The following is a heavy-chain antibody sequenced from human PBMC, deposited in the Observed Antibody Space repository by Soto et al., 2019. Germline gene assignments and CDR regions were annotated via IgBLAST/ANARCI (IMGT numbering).Heavy chain of an antibody. D-gene: IGHD3-10*01. CDR3: AKALYGGFTY. J-gene: IGHJ4*02. CDR2: ISGSGDST. CDR1: GFTFSVYA. V-gene: IGHV3-23*01. Sequence: EVRLLESGGGLVQPGGSLRLSCAASGFTFSVYAMSWVRQAPGKGLEWVSGISGSGDSTHYADSVKGRFTVSRDNSKSILYLQTSSLRAEDTAIDYCAKALYGGFTYWGQGTLVTVSS.